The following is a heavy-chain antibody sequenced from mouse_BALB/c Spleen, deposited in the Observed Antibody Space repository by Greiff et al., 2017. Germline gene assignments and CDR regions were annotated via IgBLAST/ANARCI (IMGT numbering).Heavy chain of an antibody. D-gene: IGHD1-1*01. Sequence: EVKVVESGGGLVQPGGSRKLSCAASGFTFSDYGMAWVRQAPGKGPEWVAFISNLAYSIYYADTVTGRFTISRENAKNTLYLEMSSLRSEDTAMYYCARILRYYFDYWGQGTTLTVSS. CDR2: ISNLAYSI. J-gene: IGHJ2*01. CDR3: ARILRYYFDY. CDR1: GFTFSDYG. V-gene: IGHV5-15*02.